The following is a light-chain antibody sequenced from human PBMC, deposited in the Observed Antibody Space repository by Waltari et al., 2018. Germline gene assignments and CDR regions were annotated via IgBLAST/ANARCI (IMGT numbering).Light chain of an antibody. Sequence: EILMTQSPATLSVSPGERATLSCRASQSVSSNFANYQQKPCQAPRLLIYGASTRATRIPARFSGRGCGREFTRIISSMQYEEFAVYYCQQYNNWPQTFGQGTKVEIK. CDR1: QSVSSN. J-gene: IGKJ1*01. CDR3: QQYNNWPQT. V-gene: IGKV3-15*01. CDR2: GAS.